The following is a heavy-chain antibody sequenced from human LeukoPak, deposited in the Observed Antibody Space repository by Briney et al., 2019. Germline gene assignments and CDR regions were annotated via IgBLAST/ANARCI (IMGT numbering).Heavy chain of an antibody. J-gene: IGHJ6*02. CDR1: GFTFSSYA. Sequence: GGSLRLSCAASGFTFSSYAMSWVRQAPGKGLEWVSGISGSGGSTYYADSVKGRFTISRDNSKNTLYLQMNSLRAEDTAVYYCAKDYSGLLLDYYGMDVWGQGTTVTVSS. V-gene: IGHV3-23*01. D-gene: IGHD2-21*02. CDR3: AKDYSGLLLDYYGMDV. CDR2: ISGSGGST.